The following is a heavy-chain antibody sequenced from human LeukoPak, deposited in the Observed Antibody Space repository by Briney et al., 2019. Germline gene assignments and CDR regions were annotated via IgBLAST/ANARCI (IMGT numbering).Heavy chain of an antibody. D-gene: IGHD4-17*01. CDR3: AGAYGVLGAFNV. V-gene: IGHV3-11*01. CDR1: GFTFSDYY. J-gene: IGHJ3*01. Sequence: GSLRLSCAASGFTFSDYYMTWIRQAPGKGLEWVSYISGSGDHIYYGDSVRGRFTISRDNAKNSLSLQMNSLRADDAAIYYCAGAYGVLGAFNVWGQGTMVSVSS. CDR2: ISGSGDHI.